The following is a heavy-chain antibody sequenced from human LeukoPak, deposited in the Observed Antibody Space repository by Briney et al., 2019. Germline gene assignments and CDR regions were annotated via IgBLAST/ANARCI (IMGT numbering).Heavy chain of an antibody. J-gene: IGHJ4*02. CDR2: IKQDGREK. Sequence: GGSLRLSCAASGFTFSSYWMSWVRQAPGKGLEWVANIKQDGREKYYVDSVKGRFTVSRDNAKNSLYLQMNRLRAEDTAVYYCASERVFHYWGQGTLVTVSS. CDR3: ASERVFHY. CDR1: GFTFSSYW. V-gene: IGHV3-7*04.